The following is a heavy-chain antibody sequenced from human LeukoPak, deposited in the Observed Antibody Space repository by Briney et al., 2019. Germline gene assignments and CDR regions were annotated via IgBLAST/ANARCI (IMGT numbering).Heavy chain of an antibody. CDR3: AKVKWELRTDWFDP. CDR1: GFTFSSYS. J-gene: IGHJ5*02. V-gene: IGHV3-30*02. D-gene: IGHD1-26*01. CDR2: IRYDGSNK. Sequence: GGSLRLSCAASGFTFSSYSMNWVRQAPGKGLEWVAFIRYDGSNKYYADSVKGRFTISRDNSKNTLYLQMNSLRAEDTAVYYCAKVKWELRTDWFDPWGQGTLVTVSS.